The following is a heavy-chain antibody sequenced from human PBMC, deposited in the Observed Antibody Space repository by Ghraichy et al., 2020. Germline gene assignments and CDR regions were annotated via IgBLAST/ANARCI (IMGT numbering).Heavy chain of an antibody. Sequence: ASVKVSCKASGYTFTGYYMHWVRQAPGQGLEWMGWINPNSGGTNYAQKFQGRVTMTRDTSISTAYMELSRLRSDDTAVYYCARDLIAAAGTGMDNWFDPWGQGTLVTVSS. V-gene: IGHV1-2*02. D-gene: IGHD6-13*01. J-gene: IGHJ5*02. CDR1: GYTFTGYY. CDR3: ARDLIAAAGTGMDNWFDP. CDR2: INPNSGGT.